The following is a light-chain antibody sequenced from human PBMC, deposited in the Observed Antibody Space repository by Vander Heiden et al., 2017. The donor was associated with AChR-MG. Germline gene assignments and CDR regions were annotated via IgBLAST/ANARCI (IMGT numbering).Light chain of an antibody. Sequence: QSALPHPASVSGSLGPSIPISCTGTSSDIGSFNRVSWYQQAPGAAPKLIIYEVTKRPSGIPTRCSGSKSANTASRTIAGLQTEDESDYYCYSYRSRNDYVFGSGTKVTVL. CDR3: YSYRSRNDYV. V-gene: IGLV2-23*02. J-gene: IGLJ1*01. CDR1: SSDIGSFNR. CDR2: EVT.